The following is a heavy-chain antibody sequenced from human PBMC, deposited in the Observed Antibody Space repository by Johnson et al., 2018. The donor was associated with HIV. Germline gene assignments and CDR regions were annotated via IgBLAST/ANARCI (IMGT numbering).Heavy chain of an antibody. V-gene: IGHV3-20*04. J-gene: IGHJ3*02. D-gene: IGHD3-22*01. CDR1: GFTFDDYG. Sequence: VQLVESGGGVVQSGKSLRLSCVASGFTFDDYGMSWVRQPPGKGLEWVSGINWNGGSTDYADSVKGRFTISRDNGKNSLYLQMNSLRAEDTALYYCARVSTMIVVARNDAFDIWGQGTMVTVSS. CDR2: INWNGGST. CDR3: ARVSTMIVVARNDAFDI.